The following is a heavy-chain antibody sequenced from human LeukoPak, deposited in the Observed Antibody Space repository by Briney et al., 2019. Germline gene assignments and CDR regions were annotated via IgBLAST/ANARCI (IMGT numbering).Heavy chain of an antibody. J-gene: IGHJ6*03. Sequence: ASVKVSCKASGYTFTSYGISWVRQAPGQGLEWVGWISAYNGNTNYAQKLQGRVTMTTDTSTSTAYMELRSLRSDDTAVYYCARKPRGLPSSSYYMDVWGKGTTVTVSS. V-gene: IGHV1-18*01. CDR1: GYTFTSYG. CDR2: ISAYNGNT. D-gene: IGHD5-18*01. CDR3: ARKPRGLPSSSYYMDV.